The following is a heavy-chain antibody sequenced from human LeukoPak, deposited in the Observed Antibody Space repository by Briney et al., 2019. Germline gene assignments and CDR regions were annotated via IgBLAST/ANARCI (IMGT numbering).Heavy chain of an antibody. CDR3: ARDRAVGAFDI. CDR2: FSSSSSQI. CDR1: GFTFSPYN. V-gene: IGHV3-21*01. J-gene: IGHJ3*02. Sequence: GGSLRLSCAASGFTFSPYNMNLVRQAPGQGLEWVSSFSSSSSQIYYADSVKGRFTISRDNDKSSLYLQMNSLRAEDTAMYYCARDRAVGAFDIWGQGTMVTVSS.